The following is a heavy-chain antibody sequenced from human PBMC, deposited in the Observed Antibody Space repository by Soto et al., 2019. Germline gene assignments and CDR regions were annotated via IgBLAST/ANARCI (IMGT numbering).Heavy chain of an antibody. Sequence: GGSLRLSCAASGFTFSSYAMHWVRQAPGKGLEWVAVISYDGSNKYYADSVKGRFTISRDNSKNTLYLQMNSLRAEDTAVYYCARDQGSNHGRHDAFDIWGQGTMVTVSS. CDR1: GFTFSSYA. V-gene: IGHV3-30-3*01. D-gene: IGHD4-4*01. J-gene: IGHJ3*02. CDR3: ARDQGSNHGRHDAFDI. CDR2: ISYDGSNK.